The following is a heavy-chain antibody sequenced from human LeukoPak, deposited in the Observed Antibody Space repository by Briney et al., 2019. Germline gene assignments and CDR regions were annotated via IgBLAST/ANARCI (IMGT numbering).Heavy chain of an antibody. V-gene: IGHV4-34*01. CDR3: ARGQWGIRFDP. J-gene: IGHJ5*02. CDR1: GGSFSGYY. CDR2: INHSGST. Sequence: SETLSLTCAVYGGSFSGYYWSWIRQPPGKGLEWIGEINHSGSTNYNPSLKSRVTISVVTSKNQFSLKLNSVTAADTAEYYCARGQWGIRFDPWGQGTLVTVSS. D-gene: IGHD3-16*01.